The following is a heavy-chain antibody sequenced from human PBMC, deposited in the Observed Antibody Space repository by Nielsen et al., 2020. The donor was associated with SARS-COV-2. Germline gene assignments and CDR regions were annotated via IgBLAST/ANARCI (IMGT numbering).Heavy chain of an antibody. Sequence: SETLSLTCTVSGGSVSSGTYYWTWIRQPPGKGLEWIGYIYYSGSTNYNPSLKSRVTISVDRSKNQFSLKLSSVTAADTAVYYCAGAYCTNGVCPLDYWGQGTLVTVSS. CDR2: IYYSGST. J-gene: IGHJ4*02. CDR1: GGSVSSGTYY. V-gene: IGHV4-61*01. D-gene: IGHD2-8*01. CDR3: AGAYCTNGVCPLDY.